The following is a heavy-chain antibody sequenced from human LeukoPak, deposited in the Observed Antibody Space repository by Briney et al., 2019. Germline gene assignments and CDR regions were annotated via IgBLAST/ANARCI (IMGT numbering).Heavy chain of an antibody. CDR1: GFTVSSNY. CDR3: ARLAGYSSGWYSSGSFDY. CDR2: INWNGGST. Sequence: GGSLRLSCAASGFTVSSNYMSWVRQAPGKGLEWVSGINWNGGSTGYADSVKGRFTISRDNAKNSLYLQMNSLRAEDTALYYCARLAGYSSGWYSSGSFDYWGQGTLVTVSS. D-gene: IGHD6-19*01. J-gene: IGHJ4*02. V-gene: IGHV3-20*04.